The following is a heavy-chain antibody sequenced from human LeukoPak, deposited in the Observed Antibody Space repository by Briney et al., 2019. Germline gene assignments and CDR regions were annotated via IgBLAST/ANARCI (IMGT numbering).Heavy chain of an antibody. CDR1: GGTFSSYA. J-gene: IGHJ4*02. Sequence: ASVKVSCKAPGGTFSSYAISWVRQAPGQGLEWMGGIIPIFGTANYAQKFQGRVTITTDESTSTAYMELSSLRSEDTAVYYCARLGYGSGSHFDYWGQGTLVTVSS. V-gene: IGHV1-69*05. D-gene: IGHD3-10*01. CDR2: IIPIFGTA. CDR3: ARLGYGSGSHFDY.